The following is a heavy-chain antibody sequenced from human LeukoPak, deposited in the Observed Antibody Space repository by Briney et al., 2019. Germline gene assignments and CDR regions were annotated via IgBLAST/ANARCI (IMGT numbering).Heavy chain of an antibody. CDR2: ISGSGGST. Sequence: HPGGSLRLSGAASVFTFSSYAMSWVRQARGKGLEWVSAISGSGGSTYYADSVKGRFTISRDNSKNMLYLQMDSLRAEDTAVYYCAKESGALGAPLYDYWGQGILVTGSS. J-gene: IGHJ4*02. V-gene: IGHV3-23*01. CDR1: VFTFSSYA. D-gene: IGHD1-1*01. CDR3: AKESGALGAPLYDY.